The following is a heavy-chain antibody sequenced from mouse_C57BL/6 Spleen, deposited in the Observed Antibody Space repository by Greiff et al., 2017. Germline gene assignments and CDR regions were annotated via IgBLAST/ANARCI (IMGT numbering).Heavy chain of an antibody. CDR3: ARYDGYYGYFDV. D-gene: IGHD2-3*01. Sequence: QVQLQQPGAELVKPGASVKMSCKASGYTFTSYWITWVKQRPGQGLEWIGDIYPGSGSTNYNEKFKSKATLTVDTSSSPAYMQLSSLTSEDSAVYYCARYDGYYGYFDVWGTGTTVTVSS. V-gene: IGHV1-55*01. J-gene: IGHJ1*03. CDR2: IYPGSGST. CDR1: GYTFTSYW.